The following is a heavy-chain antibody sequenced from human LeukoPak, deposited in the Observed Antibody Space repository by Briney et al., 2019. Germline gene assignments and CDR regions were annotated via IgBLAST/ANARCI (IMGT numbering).Heavy chain of an antibody. CDR2: ISGSGGST. CDR1: GFTFSSYA. CDR3: AKVIAVVINTYYYGMDV. D-gene: IGHD3-22*01. J-gene: IGHJ6*02. Sequence: GGSLRLSCAASGFTFSSYAMSWVRQAPGKGLEWVSAISGSGGSTYYADSVKGRFTISRDNSKNTLYLQMNSLGAEDTAVYYCAKVIAVVINTYYYGMDVWGQGTTVTVSS. V-gene: IGHV3-23*01.